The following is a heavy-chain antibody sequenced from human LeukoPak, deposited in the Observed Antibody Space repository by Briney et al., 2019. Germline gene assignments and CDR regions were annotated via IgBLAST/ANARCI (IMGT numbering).Heavy chain of an antibody. CDR1: GFTFSSYW. J-gene: IGHJ6*04. Sequence: GGSLRLSCAASGFTFSSYWMHWVRQAPGKGLVWVSRINSDGSSTSYADSVKGRFTISRDNAKNTLYLQMNSLRAEDTAVYYCARAAFVDYYYGMDVCGKGTTVTVSS. CDR2: INSDGSST. V-gene: IGHV3-74*01. CDR3: ARAAFVDYYYGMDV.